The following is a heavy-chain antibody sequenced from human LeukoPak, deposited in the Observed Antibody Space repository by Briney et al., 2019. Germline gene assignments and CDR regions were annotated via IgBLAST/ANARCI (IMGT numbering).Heavy chain of an antibody. D-gene: IGHD3-3*02. Sequence: GGSLRLSCAASGFSFSAHYMDWFRQAPGKGLQWVGRSRNKANSYVAEYAAPVKGRFTISRDDSKNSVFLQMDSLKTEDTAVYYCARELAAGPSDHWGQGTLVTVPS. V-gene: IGHV3-72*01. CDR1: GFSFSAHY. CDR3: ARELAAGPSDH. CDR2: SRNKANSYVA. J-gene: IGHJ4*02.